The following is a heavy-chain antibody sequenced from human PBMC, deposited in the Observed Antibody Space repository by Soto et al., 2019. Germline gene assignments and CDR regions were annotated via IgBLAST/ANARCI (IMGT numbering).Heavy chain of an antibody. Sequence: GASVKVSCKASGGTFSSYAINWVRQATGQGLEWMGWMNPNSGNTGYAQKFQGRVTMTRNTSISTAYMELSSLRSEDTAVYYCARGRRRGTRHDIGWYYYYYMDVWGKGTTVTVSS. J-gene: IGHJ6*03. CDR1: GGTFSSYA. D-gene: IGHD3-22*01. CDR2: MNPNSGNT. V-gene: IGHV1-8*02. CDR3: ARGRRRGTRHDIGWYYYYYMDV.